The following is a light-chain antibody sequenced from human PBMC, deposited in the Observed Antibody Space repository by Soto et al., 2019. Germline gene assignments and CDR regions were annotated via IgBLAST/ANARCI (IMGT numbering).Light chain of an antibody. J-gene: IGLJ3*02. Sequence: QSALTQPASVSGSPGQSITISCTGTTSDIGSYNLVSWYQQYPGKVPKLTIYDVDKRPSGVSDRFSGSKSGNTASLTISGLRAEDEADYYCCSYIGSSTLAFGGGTKLTVL. CDR1: TSDIGSYNL. CDR3: CSYIGSSTLA. V-gene: IGLV2-23*02. CDR2: DVD.